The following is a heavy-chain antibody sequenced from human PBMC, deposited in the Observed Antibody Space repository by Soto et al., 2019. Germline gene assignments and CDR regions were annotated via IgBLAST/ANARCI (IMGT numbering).Heavy chain of an antibody. D-gene: IGHD5-18*01. J-gene: IGHJ4*02. Sequence: SGGSLRLSCAASGFTFSSYSMNWVRQAPGKGLEWVSSISSSSSYIYYADSVKGRFTISRDNAKNSLYLQMNSLRAEDTAVYYCATDQPGYSYGYGLGYWGQGTLVTVS. CDR3: ATDQPGYSYGYGLGY. CDR1: GFTFSSYS. V-gene: IGHV3-21*01. CDR2: ISSSSSYI.